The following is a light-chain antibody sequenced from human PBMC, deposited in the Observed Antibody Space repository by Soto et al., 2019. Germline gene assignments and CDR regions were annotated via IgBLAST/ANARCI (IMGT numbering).Light chain of an antibody. CDR3: QQYNIYWT. CDR1: QSISSW. J-gene: IGKJ1*01. V-gene: IGKV1-5*01. Sequence: DIQMTQSPSTLSASVGDRVTITCRASQSISSWLAWYQQKPGKAPKLLIYDVSSLESGVPSRFSGSGSGTEFTVTISSLQPEDFATYYCQQYNIYWTFGQGTKVEIK. CDR2: DVS.